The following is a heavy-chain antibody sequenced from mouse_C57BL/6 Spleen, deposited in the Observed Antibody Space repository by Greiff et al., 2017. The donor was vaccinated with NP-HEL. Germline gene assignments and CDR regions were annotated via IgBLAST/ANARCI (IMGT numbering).Heavy chain of an antibody. CDR3: ARIIYYGYSYAMDY. CDR2: IYPGSGST. J-gene: IGHJ4*01. D-gene: IGHD2-2*01. Sequence: VQLVESGAELVKPGASVKMSCKASGYTFTSYCITWVKQRPGQGLEWIGDIYPGSGSTNYNEKFKSKATLTVDTSSSTAYMQLSSLTSEDSAVYYCARIIYYGYSYAMDYWGQGTSVTVSS. CDR1: GYTFTSYC. V-gene: IGHV1-55*01.